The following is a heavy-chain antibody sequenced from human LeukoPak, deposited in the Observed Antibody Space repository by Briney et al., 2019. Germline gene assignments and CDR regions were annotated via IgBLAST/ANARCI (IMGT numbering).Heavy chain of an antibody. CDR2: INHSGNT. CDR1: GGSFSGYY. Sequence: SETLSLTCAVYGGSFSGYYCSWIRQPPGKGLEWIGEINHSGNTNYNPSLKSRVTISIDTSKNQFSLKLTSVTAADTAVYYCARMEDRSGFFDRWGQGTLVTVSS. CDR3: ARMEDRSGFFDR. J-gene: IGHJ4*02. V-gene: IGHV4-34*01. D-gene: IGHD3-22*01.